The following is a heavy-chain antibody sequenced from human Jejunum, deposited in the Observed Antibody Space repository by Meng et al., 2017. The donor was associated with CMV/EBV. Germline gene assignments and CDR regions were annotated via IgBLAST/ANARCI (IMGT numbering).Heavy chain of an antibody. D-gene: IGHD2-15*01. V-gene: IGHV3-7*01. Sequence: SCAFPGFTYGNFWMRWVRQSPGMGLEWVANIKQDGSATYYADSVKGRFTISRDNAKNSLYLQMDNLRADDTAVYYCVREDIVVFDYWGQGTLVTVSS. J-gene: IGHJ4*02. CDR2: IKQDGSAT. CDR1: GFTYGNFW. CDR3: VREDIVVFDY.